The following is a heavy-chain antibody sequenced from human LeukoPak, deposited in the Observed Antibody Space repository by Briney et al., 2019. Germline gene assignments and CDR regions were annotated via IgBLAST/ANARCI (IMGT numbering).Heavy chain of an antibody. CDR2: IKSKTDGGTT. Sequence: GGSLRLSCAASGFIFSNAWMSWAHQAPGKGLEWLGRIKSKTDGGTTDYAAPVKGRFTISRDDSKNTLYLQMNSLKTEDTAVYYCTTYTVGATTSHFDYWGQGTLVTVSS. V-gene: IGHV3-15*01. CDR3: TTYTVGATTSHFDY. J-gene: IGHJ4*02. D-gene: IGHD1-26*01. CDR1: GFIFSNAW.